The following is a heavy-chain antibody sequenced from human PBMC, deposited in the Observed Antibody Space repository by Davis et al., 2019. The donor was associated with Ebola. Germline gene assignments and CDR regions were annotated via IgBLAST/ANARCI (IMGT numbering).Heavy chain of an antibody. CDR1: GLTFSRYG. D-gene: IGHD2-8*02. V-gene: IGHV3-30*02. CDR2: IWFDGRNA. J-gene: IGHJ4*02. Sequence: GESLKISCVASGLTFSRYGMHWVRQTPGKGLEWVAFIWFDGRNAHYIDSVKGRFTISRDNSKNTLYLQMNSLRPEDTATYYCAKDPGGHTGESDYWGQGTLVIVSS. CDR3: AKDPGGHTGESDY.